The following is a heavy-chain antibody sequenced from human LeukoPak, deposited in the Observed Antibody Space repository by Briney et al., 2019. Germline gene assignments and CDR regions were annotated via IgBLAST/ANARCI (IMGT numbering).Heavy chain of an antibody. D-gene: IGHD3-10*01. CDR2: FILIFGTA. CDR1: GGPFSSYV. Sequence: PVKVSCTPSGGPFSSYVISWGRQAPGQGLGGLGGFILIFGTANYAQKFQGRVTITTDESTSTAYMELSSLRAEDTAVYYCATYFTMVRGPEGGDAFDIWGQGTMVTVSS. J-gene: IGHJ3*02. CDR3: ATYFTMVRGPEGGDAFDI. V-gene: IGHV1-69*05.